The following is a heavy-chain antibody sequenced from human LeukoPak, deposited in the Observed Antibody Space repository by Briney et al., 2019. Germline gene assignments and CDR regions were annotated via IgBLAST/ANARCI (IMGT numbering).Heavy chain of an antibody. CDR2: IYWNVDK. V-gene: IGHV2-5*01. CDR3: ALLGYCSSTSCYTFKNWFDP. J-gene: IGHJ5*02. Sequence: SGPTLGSPTQTLTLTCTFSGFSLSTSGVGVGWIRQPPGTALEWLAFIYWNVDKRYSPSLKSRLTITKDTSKNQVVLTMTNMDPVDTATYYCALLGYCSSTSCYTFKNWFDPWGQGTLVTVSS. CDR1: GFSLSTSGVG. D-gene: IGHD2-2*02.